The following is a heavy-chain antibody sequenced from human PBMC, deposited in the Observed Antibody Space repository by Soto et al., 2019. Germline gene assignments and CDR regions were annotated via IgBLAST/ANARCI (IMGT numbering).Heavy chain of an antibody. Sequence: ASVKVSCKASGFSFTGYYIHWLRQAPGQGLEWMGWINAHSGGTEYAQKFQGRVTSTRDTSIATAYLTLTSLTSDNTALYYCAKDLTRQLAYWLDPWGQGTQVTVSS. CDR1: GFSFTGYY. V-gene: IGHV1-2*02. CDR2: INAHSGGT. J-gene: IGHJ5*02. D-gene: IGHD6-6*01. CDR3: AKDLTRQLAYWLDP.